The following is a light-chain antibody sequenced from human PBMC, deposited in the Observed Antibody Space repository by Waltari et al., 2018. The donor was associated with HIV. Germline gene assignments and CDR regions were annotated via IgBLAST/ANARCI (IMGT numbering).Light chain of an antibody. Sequence: QSALTQPTSVSGSPGPSITLPCTGTSSDLGCFHFFPWYHQNPGKPPNLMIYDVSNRPSGVSNRFSGSKSGNTASLTISGLQAEDEADYYCSSYTSSSTWVFGGGTKLTVL. CDR3: SSYTSSSTWV. V-gene: IGLV2-14*01. J-gene: IGLJ3*02. CDR1: SSDLGCFHF. CDR2: DVS.